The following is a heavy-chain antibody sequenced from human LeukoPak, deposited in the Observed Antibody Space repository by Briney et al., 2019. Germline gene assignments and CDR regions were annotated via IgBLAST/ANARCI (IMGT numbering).Heavy chain of an antibody. CDR3: ARAFSSGWWNDAFDI. CDR1: GGSISSGGSY. D-gene: IGHD6-19*01. J-gene: IGHJ3*02. Sequence: SETLSLTCTVSGGSISSGGSYWSWIRQHPGKGLEWIGYIYYSGSTYYNPSLKSRVTISVDTSKNQFSLKLSSVTAADTAVYYCARAFSSGWWNDAFDIWGQGTMVTVSS. V-gene: IGHV4-31*03. CDR2: IYYSGST.